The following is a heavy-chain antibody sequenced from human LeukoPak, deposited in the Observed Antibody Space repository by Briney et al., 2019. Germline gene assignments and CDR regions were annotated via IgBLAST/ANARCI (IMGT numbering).Heavy chain of an antibody. Sequence: GGSLRLSCAASGFTFSDYYMSWNRQAQGKGLEWVSYISSSGSTIYYADSVKGRFTISRDNAKTSLYLQMNSLRAEDTAVYYCARDRRAGIVGATPLFDYWGQGTLVTVSS. D-gene: IGHD1-26*01. V-gene: IGHV3-11*01. CDR2: ISSSGSTI. J-gene: IGHJ4*02. CDR3: ARDRRAGIVGATPLFDY. CDR1: GFTFSDYY.